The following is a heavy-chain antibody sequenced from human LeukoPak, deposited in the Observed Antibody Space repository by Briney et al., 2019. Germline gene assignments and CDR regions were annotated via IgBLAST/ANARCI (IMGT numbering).Heavy chain of an antibody. D-gene: IGHD3-3*01. V-gene: IGHV3-23*01. CDR3: ASLFWSGPTGYMDV. CDR1: GFTFSSYA. Sequence: GGSLRLSCAASGFTFSSYAMSWVRQAPGKGLEWVSAISGSGGSTYYADSVKGRFTISRDNSKNTLYLQMNSLRAEDTAVYYCASLFWSGPTGYMDVWGKGTTVTVSS. CDR2: ISGSGGST. J-gene: IGHJ6*03.